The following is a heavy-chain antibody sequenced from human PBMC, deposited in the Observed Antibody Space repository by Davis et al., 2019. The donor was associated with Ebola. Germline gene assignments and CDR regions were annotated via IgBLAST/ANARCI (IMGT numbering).Heavy chain of an antibody. D-gene: IGHD3-16*02. V-gene: IGHV3-74*01. CDR1: VFTFSNYW. CDR2: INSDGTFT. Sequence: PGGSLRLSCAASVFTFSNYWMYWVRQAPGEGLMCVSRINSDGTFTTYADSVKGRFTISRDNSKNTLYLQMNSLRAEDTAVYYCARDLHDRFGAFDIWGQGTMVTVSS. J-gene: IGHJ3*02. CDR3: ARDLHDRFGAFDI.